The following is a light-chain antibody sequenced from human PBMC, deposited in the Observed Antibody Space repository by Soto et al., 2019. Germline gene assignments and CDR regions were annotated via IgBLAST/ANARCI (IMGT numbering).Light chain of an antibody. Sequence: EIVMTQSPATLSVSPGERATLSCRASQSVSSNLAWYQQKPGHAPRLLIYGASTRATGIPARFSGSGSGTEFNLTIRSLQSEDFAVYYCQQYNNWPVTFGPGTKVDVK. CDR3: QQYNNWPVT. CDR2: GAS. J-gene: IGKJ3*01. CDR1: QSVSSN. V-gene: IGKV3-15*01.